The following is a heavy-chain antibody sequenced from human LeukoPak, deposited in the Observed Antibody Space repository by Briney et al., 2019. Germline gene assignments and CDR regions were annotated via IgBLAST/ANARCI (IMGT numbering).Heavy chain of an antibody. Sequence: ASVKVSCXASGYTFTGYYIHWVRQAPGQGLEWMGRINPNSGGTNYAQKLQGRVTMTTDTSTSTAYMELRSLRSDDTAVYYCARGSGRITPRWFDPWGQGTLVTVSS. V-gene: IGHV1-2*06. D-gene: IGHD3-10*01. CDR2: INPNSGGT. CDR1: GYTFTGYY. CDR3: ARGSGRITPRWFDP. J-gene: IGHJ5*02.